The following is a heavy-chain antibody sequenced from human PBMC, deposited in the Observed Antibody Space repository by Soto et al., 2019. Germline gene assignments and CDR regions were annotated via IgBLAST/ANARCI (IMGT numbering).Heavy chain of an antibody. D-gene: IGHD2-2*01. CDR3: ARRALSIVVVPSATYYMVV. CDR2: MNPNSGNT. V-gene: IGHV1-8*01. CDR1: GYTFTSYD. J-gene: IGHJ6*03. Sequence: QVQLVQSGAEVKKPGASVKVSCKASGYTFTSYDINWVRQATGQGLEWMGWMNPNSGNTGYAQKFQGRVTMTRNTSLSTAYMELSSLRSEDTAVYYCARRALSIVVVPSATYYMVVWGKGTTVTVSS.